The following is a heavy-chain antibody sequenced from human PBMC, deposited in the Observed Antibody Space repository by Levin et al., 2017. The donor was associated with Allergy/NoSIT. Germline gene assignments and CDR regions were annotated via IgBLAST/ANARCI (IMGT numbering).Heavy chain of an antibody. D-gene: IGHD2-2*01. J-gene: IGHJ3*02. CDR2: VNPGDSDI. Sequence: GESLKISCRASGYSFTTYWIAWVRQMPGKGLECMGLVNPGDSDIRYSSSFQGQVTISADKSIRTAYLQRSGLKASDTAMYYCARHCGNSATCSLSGTFDIWGQGTMVTVSS. CDR3: ARHCGNSATCSLSGTFDI. V-gene: IGHV5-51*01. CDR1: GYSFTTYW.